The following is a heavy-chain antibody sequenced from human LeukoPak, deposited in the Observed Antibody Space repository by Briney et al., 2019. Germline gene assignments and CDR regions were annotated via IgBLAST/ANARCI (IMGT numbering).Heavy chain of an antibody. CDR2: INPNSGGT. D-gene: IGHD3-22*01. V-gene: IGHV1-2*06. CDR1: GYTFTGYY. CDR3: ARESRYYDSSGYGY. J-gene: IGHJ4*02. Sequence: GASVKVSCKASGYTFTGYYMHWVRQAPGQGLEWMGRINPNSGGTNYAQKFQGRVTMTRDTSISTAYMELSRLRSDDTAVYYCARESRYYDSSGYGYWGQGTLVTVSS.